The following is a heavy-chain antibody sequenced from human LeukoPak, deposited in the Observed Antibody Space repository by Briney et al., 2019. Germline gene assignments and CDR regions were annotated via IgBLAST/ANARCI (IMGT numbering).Heavy chain of an antibody. V-gene: IGHV4-59*01. Sequence: SQTLSLTCTVSGGSISSYYWSWIRQPPGKGLEWIGYIYYSGSTNYNPSLKSRVTISVDTSKNQFSLKLSSVTAADTAVYYCARDMPGYGDYGYFQHWGQGTLVTVSS. CDR2: IYYSGST. D-gene: IGHD4-17*01. CDR1: GGSISSYY. CDR3: ARDMPGYGDYGYFQH. J-gene: IGHJ1*01.